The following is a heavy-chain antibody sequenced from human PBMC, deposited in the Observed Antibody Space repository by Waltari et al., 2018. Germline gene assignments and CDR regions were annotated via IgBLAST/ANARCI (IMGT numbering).Heavy chain of an antibody. D-gene: IGHD2-15*01. CDR2: INAGNGNT. V-gene: IGHV1-3*03. CDR1: GYTFTSYA. CDR3: ARAPRYCSGGSCFFFDY. J-gene: IGHJ4*02. Sequence: QVQLVQSGAEVKKPGASVKVSCKASGYTFTSYAMHWVRQAPGQRLEWMGWINAGNGNTKYSQEFQGRVTITRATSASTAYMELSSLRSEDMAVYYCARAPRYCSGGSCFFFDYWGQGTLVTVSS.